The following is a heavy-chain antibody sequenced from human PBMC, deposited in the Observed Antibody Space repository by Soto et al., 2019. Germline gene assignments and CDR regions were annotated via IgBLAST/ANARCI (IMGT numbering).Heavy chain of an antibody. Sequence: GGSLRLSCAASGFTFSDYYMSWIRQAPGKGLEWVSYISSSSSYTNYADSVKGRFTISRDNAKNSLYLQMNSLRAEDTAIHYCAKKHSSILSWDHLPNGRLDPWGQGILVTVSS. CDR3: AKKHSSILSWDHLPNGRLDP. J-gene: IGHJ5*02. V-gene: IGHV3-11*03. CDR1: GFTFSDYY. CDR2: ISSSSSYT. D-gene: IGHD2-2*01.